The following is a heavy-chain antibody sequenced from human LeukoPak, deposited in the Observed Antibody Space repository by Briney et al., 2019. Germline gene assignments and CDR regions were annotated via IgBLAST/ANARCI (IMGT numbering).Heavy chain of an antibody. J-gene: IGHJ4*02. V-gene: IGHV3-21*01. CDR2: ISSSSDYI. D-gene: IGHD3-16*01. CDR3: ARGRGNLMGY. CDR1: GFTFSSYS. Sequence: GGSLRLSCVASGFTFSSYSMNWVRQAPGKGREWVSCISSSSDYISSAHSVKGRFPISRDNAKNSLYLQMNSLRAEDTAVYYCARGRGNLMGYWGQGTLVTVSS.